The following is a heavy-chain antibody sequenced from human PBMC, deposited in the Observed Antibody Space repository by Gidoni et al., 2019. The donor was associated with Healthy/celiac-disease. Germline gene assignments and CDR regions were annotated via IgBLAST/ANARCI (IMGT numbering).Heavy chain of an antibody. V-gene: IGHV3-66*01. J-gene: IGHJ4*02. CDR2: IYSGGST. CDR1: AFTVSSTY. Sequence: EVQLVESGGGLVQPGGSLRLSCAASAFTVSSTYMSWVRQAPGKGLEWVSVIYSGGSTYYADAVKGRFTISRDNSKITLYLQMNSLRAEDTTVYYCARDLLRYYGSGSYYNGGVDYWGQGTLVTVSS. CDR3: ARDLLRYYGSGSYYNGGVDY. D-gene: IGHD3-10*01.